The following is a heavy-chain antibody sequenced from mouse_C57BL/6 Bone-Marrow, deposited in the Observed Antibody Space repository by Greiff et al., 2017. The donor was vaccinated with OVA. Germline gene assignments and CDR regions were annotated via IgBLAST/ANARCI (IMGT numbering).Heavy chain of an antibody. Sequence: VQLQQSGPELVKPGASVKISCKASGYTFTDYYMNWVKQSHGKSLEWIGDINPNNGGTSYNQKFKGKATLTVDKSSSTASLERRSLTSEDSAVYYCARALGRPYWYFAVWGTGTPVTVSS. CDR2: INPNNGGT. CDR1: GYTFTDYY. V-gene: IGHV1-26*01. J-gene: IGHJ1*03. CDR3: ARALGRPYWYFAV. D-gene: IGHD4-1*01.